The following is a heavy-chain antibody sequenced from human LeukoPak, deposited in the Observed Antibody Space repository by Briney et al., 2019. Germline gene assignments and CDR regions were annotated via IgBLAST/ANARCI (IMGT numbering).Heavy chain of an antibody. CDR1: GYTFTSYG. Sequence: GASVKVSCKASGYTFTSYGISWVRQAPGQGLEWVGWIRGDNGNTNYAQKFQGRVTMTTETSTSTAYMELESLGSDETAVYYCARVDLLTGYYFFDYWGQGTLVTVSS. V-gene: IGHV1-18*01. D-gene: IGHD3-9*01. CDR3: ARVDLLTGYYFFDY. J-gene: IGHJ4*02. CDR2: IRGDNGNT.